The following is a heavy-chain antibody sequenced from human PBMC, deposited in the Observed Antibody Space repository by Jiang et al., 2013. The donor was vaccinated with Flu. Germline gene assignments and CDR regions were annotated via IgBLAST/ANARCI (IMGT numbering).Heavy chain of an antibody. CDR2: INTNTGNP. V-gene: IGHV7-4-1*02. CDR3: AREVKDTMIVVVTTPMDY. Sequence: VKVSCKASGYTFTSYAMNWVRQAPGQGLEWMGWINTNTGNPTYAQGFTGRFVFSLDTSVSTAYLQISSLKAEDTAVYYCAREVKDTMIVVVTTPMDYWGQGTLVTVSS. J-gene: IGHJ4*02. CDR1: GYTFTSYA. D-gene: IGHD3-22*01.